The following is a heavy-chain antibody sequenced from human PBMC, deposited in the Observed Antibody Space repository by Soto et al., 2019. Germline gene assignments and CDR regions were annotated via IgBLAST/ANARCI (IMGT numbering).Heavy chain of an antibody. J-gene: IGHJ3*02. CDR2: ISSSSSYI. CDR3: ASDIVVVPAATFRSDAFDI. CDR1: GFTFSSYS. Sequence: GGSLRLSCAASGFTFSSYSMNWVRQAPGKGLEWVSSISSSSSYIYYADSVKGRFTISRDNAKNSLYLQMNSLRAEDTAVYYCASDIVVVPAATFRSDAFDIWGQGTMVTVSS. V-gene: IGHV3-21*01. D-gene: IGHD2-2*01.